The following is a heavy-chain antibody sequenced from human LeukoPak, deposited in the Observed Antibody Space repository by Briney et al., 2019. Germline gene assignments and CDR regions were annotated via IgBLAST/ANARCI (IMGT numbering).Heavy chain of an antibody. CDR1: GVSMSTYY. CDR2: MYYSGST. CDR3: ARLRRPGIFDY. V-gene: IGHV4-59*08. J-gene: IGHJ4*02. Sequence: KPSETLSLTCAVSGVSMSTYYWSWIRQPPGKGLEWIGYMYYSGSTNYKPSLKSRVTVSVDTSKNQFSLKLSSVIAADTAVYYCARLRRPGIFDYWGQGTLVTVSS. D-gene: IGHD3-10*01.